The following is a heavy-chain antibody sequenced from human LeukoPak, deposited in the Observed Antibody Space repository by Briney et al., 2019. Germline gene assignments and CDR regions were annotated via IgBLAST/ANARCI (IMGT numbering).Heavy chain of an antibody. Sequence: SETLSLTCTVSGGSISSYYWSWIRQPAGKGLGWIGRIYTSGSTNYNPSLKSRVTMSVDTSKNQFSLKLSSVTAADTAVYYCARETSEAFDIWGQGTMVTVSS. J-gene: IGHJ3*02. CDR1: GGSISSYY. CDR2: IYTSGST. CDR3: ARETSEAFDI. D-gene: IGHD1-14*01. V-gene: IGHV4-4*07.